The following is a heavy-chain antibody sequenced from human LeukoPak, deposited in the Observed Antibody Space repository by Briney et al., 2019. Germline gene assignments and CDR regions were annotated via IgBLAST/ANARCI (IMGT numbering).Heavy chain of an antibody. J-gene: IGHJ4*02. CDR3: AKSSSRLYTASFEY. CDR2: IQYDGSNK. D-gene: IGHD2-2*02. V-gene: IGHV3-30*02. Sequence: GGSLRLSCAASGFTFSSYGIHWVRQAPGKGLEWVTFIQYDGSNKYADSVKGRFTISRDNSKNVLYLQMNSLRAEDTALYYCAKSSSRLYTASFEYWGQGTLVTVSS. CDR1: GFTFSSYG.